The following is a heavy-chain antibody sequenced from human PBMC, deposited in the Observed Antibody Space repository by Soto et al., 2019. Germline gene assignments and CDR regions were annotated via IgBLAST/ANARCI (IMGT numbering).Heavy chain of an antibody. D-gene: IGHD4-17*01. V-gene: IGHV3-11*06. Sequence: PAWSLRLSFGASGFTFRHNYMICIRESPVKLLEWVSYISSSSSYTNYSDSVQGRFTISRDNANNSLYLQMNSLRAEDTAVYYCARDADDYGAWYYYYGMDVWGQAITVTVS. CDR3: ARDADDYGAWYYYYGMDV. CDR2: ISSSSSYT. CDR1: GFTFRHNY. J-gene: IGHJ6*02.